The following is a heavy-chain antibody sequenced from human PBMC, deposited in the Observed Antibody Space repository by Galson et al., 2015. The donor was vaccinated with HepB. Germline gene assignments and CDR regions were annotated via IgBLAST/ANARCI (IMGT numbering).Heavy chain of an antibody. CDR3: ARAAPGKGFDY. Sequence: CAISGDSVSSNSVTWNWIRQSPSRGLEWLARTYYRSKWYNDYSVSVRSRITINADTSKNQFSLQLNSVTPDDTAVYYCARAAPGKGFDYWGQGTLVTVSS. CDR1: GDSVSSNSVT. J-gene: IGHJ4*02. V-gene: IGHV6-1*01. D-gene: IGHD6-25*01. CDR2: TYYRSKWYN.